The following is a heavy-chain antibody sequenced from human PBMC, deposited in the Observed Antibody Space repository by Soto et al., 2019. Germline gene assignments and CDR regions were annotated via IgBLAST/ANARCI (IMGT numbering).Heavy chain of an antibody. CDR3: ARMVVPTTYFDS. V-gene: IGHV1-18*01. CDR1: GYTFTSYG. CDR2: ISAYNGNT. J-gene: IGHJ4*02. Sequence: ASVKVSCKASGYTFTSYGISWVRQAPGQGLEWMGWISAYNGNTNYAQKLQGRVTMTTDTSTSTAYMELRSLRSDDTAVYFCARMVVPTTYFDSWGQGTPVTVSS. D-gene: IGHD3-22*01.